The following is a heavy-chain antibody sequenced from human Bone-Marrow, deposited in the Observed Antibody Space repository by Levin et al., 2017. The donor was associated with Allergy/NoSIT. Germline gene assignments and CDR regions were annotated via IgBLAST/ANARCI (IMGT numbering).Heavy chain of an antibody. CDR3: GRGDYGSGIRFDY. V-gene: IGHV5-51*01. D-gene: IGHD3-10*01. J-gene: IGHJ4*02. Sequence: PGGSLRLSCKGSGYSFSSFWIGWVRQMPGRGLEWIGIISPDDSDTRYSPSFQGQVTISADKSIKTVYLQWSSLKASDTAMYYCGRGDYGSGIRFDYWGQGSLVTVST. CDR2: ISPDDSDT. CDR1: GYSFSSFW.